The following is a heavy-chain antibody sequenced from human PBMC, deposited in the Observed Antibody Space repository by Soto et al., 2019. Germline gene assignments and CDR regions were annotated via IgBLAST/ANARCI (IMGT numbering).Heavy chain of an antibody. Sequence: QVQLVESGGGVVQPGRSLRLSCAASGFTFSSYGMHWVRQAPGKGLEWVAVISYDGSNKYYADSVKGRFTISRDNSKNTLYLQMNSLRAEDTAVYYCAKDERSYDYVWGSYLGVDYWGQGTLVTVSS. D-gene: IGHD3-16*02. CDR3: AKDERSYDYVWGSYLGVDY. CDR2: ISYDGSNK. V-gene: IGHV3-30*18. J-gene: IGHJ4*02. CDR1: GFTFSSYG.